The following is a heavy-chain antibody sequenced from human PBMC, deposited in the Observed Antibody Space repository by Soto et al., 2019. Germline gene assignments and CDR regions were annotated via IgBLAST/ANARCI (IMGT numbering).Heavy chain of an antibody. CDR2: IYYSGST. V-gene: IGHV4-59*01. D-gene: IGHD6-19*01. J-gene: IGHJ4*02. CDR1: GGYSGGYY. CDR3: ARVSLAVAGGFDY. Sequence: PSEIMSLRCTVAGGYSGGYYGSWIRQPPGKGLEWIGYIYYSGSTNYNPSLKSRVTISVDTSKNQFSLKLSSVTAADTAVYYCARVSLAVAGGFDYWGQGTLVTVSS.